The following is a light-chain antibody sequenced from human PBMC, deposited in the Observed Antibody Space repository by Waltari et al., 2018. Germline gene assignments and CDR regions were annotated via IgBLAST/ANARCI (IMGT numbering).Light chain of an antibody. CDR3: SSYTDSNLVL. V-gene: IGLV2-14*03. CDR2: EVT. Sequence: QSALTQPASVSGSPGQSITIPCTGTSRDVGGHKYVSWYQQHPGKVPKLIIYEVTNRPSGVSNRFSGSKSGNTASLTISGLQAADEADYYCSSYTDSNLVLFGGGTKLTVL. CDR1: SRDVGGHKY. J-gene: IGLJ2*01.